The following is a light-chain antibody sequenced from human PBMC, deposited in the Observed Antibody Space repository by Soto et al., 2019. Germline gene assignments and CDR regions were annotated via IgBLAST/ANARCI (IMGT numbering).Light chain of an antibody. Sequence: IVMTQSPATLSVSPGERATLSCRASQSVSSSVAWYQQKPGQAPRLLIYDSSSRATGVPARFSGSGSGTEFSLAISSLQSEDFAVYYCQQYGSSEIIFGQGTDWRL. J-gene: IGKJ5*01. CDR1: QSVSSS. CDR3: QQYGSSEII. CDR2: DSS. V-gene: IGKV3-15*01.